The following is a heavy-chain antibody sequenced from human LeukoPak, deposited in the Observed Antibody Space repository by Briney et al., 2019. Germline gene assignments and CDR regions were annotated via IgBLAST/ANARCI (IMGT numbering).Heavy chain of an antibody. CDR1: GGSFSGYY. J-gene: IGHJ4*02. CDR2: INHSGST. Sequence: SETLSPTCAVYGGSFSGYYWSWIRQPPGKGLEWIGEINHSGSTNYNPSLKSRVTISVDTSKNQFSLKLSSVTAADTAVYYCARGPPRRLLWFGELLYSASFDYWGQGTLVTVSS. V-gene: IGHV4-34*01. CDR3: ARGPPRRLLWFGELLYSASFDY. D-gene: IGHD3-10*01.